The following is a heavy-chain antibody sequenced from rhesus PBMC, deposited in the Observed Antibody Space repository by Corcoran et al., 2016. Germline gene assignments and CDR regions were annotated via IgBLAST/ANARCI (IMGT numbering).Heavy chain of an antibody. CDR3: ARDEYCSSTYCSSSFDY. V-gene: IGHV4-122*02. CDR2: ISYSWST. D-gene: IGHD2-15*01. Sequence: QLQLQESGPGLVKPSETLSLTCAVSGYSISSGYGWSWIRQPPGKGLEWIGYISYSWSTSYNPSLKSRVTISKDTSKNQFSLKLSSVTAADTAVYYCARDEYCSSTYCSSSFDYWGQGVLVTVSS. CDR1: GYSISSGYG. J-gene: IGHJ4*01.